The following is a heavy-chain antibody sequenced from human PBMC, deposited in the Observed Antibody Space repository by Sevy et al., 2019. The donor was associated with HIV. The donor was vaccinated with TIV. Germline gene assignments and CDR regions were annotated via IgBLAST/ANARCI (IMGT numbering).Heavy chain of an antibody. D-gene: IGHD4-17*01. Sequence: GGSLRLSCAASGFTFSSYAMSWVRQAPGKGLEWVSAISGSGGSTYDADSVKGRFTISRDNSKNTLYLQMNSLRAEDTAVHYCAKGGSWVTRSDWYFDLRGRGTLVTVSS. CDR3: AKGGSWVTRSDWYFDL. CDR2: ISGSGGST. V-gene: IGHV3-23*01. CDR1: GFTFSSYA. J-gene: IGHJ2*01.